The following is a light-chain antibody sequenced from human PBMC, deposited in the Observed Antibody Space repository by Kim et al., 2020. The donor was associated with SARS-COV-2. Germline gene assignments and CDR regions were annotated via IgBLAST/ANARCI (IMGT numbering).Light chain of an antibody. J-gene: IGKJ4*01. CDR3: QHYGSSPLS. Sequence: LSPGERAALSCRASQSVTSSYLAWYQHKPGQAPRLLISGVSRRAAGIPDRFSGSGSGTDFTLTISRLEPEDFAVYYCQHYGSSPLSFGGGTKVEI. CDR2: GVS. CDR1: QSVTSSY. V-gene: IGKV3-20*01.